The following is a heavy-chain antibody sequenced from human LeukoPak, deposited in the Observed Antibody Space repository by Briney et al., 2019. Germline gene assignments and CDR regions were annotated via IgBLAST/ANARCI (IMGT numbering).Heavy chain of an antibody. CDR2: ISGDGGST. J-gene: IGHJ6*02. CDR1: GLSVSRNF. D-gene: IGHD3-3*01. CDR3: AKDFWSGYSSYYYYGMDV. Sequence: GGSLRLSCAASGLSVSRNFMTWVRQAPGKGLEWVSLISGDGGSTYYADSVKGRFTISRDNSKNSLYLQMNSLRTEDTALYYCAKDFWSGYSSYYYYGMDVWGQGTTVTVSS. V-gene: IGHV3-43*02.